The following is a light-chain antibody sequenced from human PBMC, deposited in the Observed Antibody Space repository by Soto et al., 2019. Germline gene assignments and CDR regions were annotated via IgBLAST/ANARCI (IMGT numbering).Light chain of an antibody. CDR3: QQANSFPPSFT. J-gene: IGKJ3*01. CDR1: QDISTW. CDR2: GAS. Sequence: DIQMTQSPSSVSASVGDRVTITCRASQDISTWLAWYQQKPGKAPKLLIYGASSLQSGVPSRFSGSGSGTDFTLTISSLQPEDFATYYCQQANSFPPSFTFGPGTKVDIK. V-gene: IGKV1-12*01.